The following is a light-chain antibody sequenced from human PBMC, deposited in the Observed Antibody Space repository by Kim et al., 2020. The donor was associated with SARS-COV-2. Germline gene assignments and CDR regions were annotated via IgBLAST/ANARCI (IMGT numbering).Light chain of an antibody. CDR2: RDS. V-gene: IGLV3-9*01. CDR1: NIGSKN. Sequence: VALGQTARITCGGNNIGSKNVHWYQQKPGRAPVLVIYRDSNRPSGIPERFSGSNSGNTATLTISRAQAGDEADYYCQVWDSSTFYVFGTGTKVTVL. J-gene: IGLJ1*01. CDR3: QVWDSSTFYV.